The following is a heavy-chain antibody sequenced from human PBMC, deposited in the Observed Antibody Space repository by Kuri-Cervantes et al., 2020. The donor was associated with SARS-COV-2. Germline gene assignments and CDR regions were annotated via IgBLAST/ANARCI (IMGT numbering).Heavy chain of an antibody. CDR1: GFTFSSYG. Sequence: GGSRRLSGEASGFTFSSYGMHWVRQAPGKGLEWVAFIRYDGSNKYYADSVKGRFTISRDNSKNTLYLQMNSLRAEDTAVYYCAKSYSSSLDAFDIWGQGTMVTVSS. CDR2: IRYDGSNK. D-gene: IGHD6-13*01. V-gene: IGHV3-30*02. CDR3: AKSYSSSLDAFDI. J-gene: IGHJ3*02.